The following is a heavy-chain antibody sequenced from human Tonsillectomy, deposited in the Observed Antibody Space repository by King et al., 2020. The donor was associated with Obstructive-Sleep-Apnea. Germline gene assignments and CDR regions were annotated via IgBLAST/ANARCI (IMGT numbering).Heavy chain of an antibody. J-gene: IGHJ4*02. CDR2: ISSRSAST. D-gene: IGHD3-10*01. Sequence: VQLVESGGGLVKPGGSLRLSCAASGFTFSDYYMVWIRQAPGKGLEWVSDISSRSASTNYADSVKGRFTISRDNAENSLYLQMNSLRVEDTAVYYCARVATMVREVIRKYFFDYWGQGTLVTVSS. CDR3: ARVATMVREVIRKYFFDY. CDR1: GFTFSDYY. V-gene: IGHV3-11*06.